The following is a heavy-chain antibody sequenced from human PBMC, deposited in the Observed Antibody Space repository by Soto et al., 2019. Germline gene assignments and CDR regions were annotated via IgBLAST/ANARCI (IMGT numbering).Heavy chain of an antibody. V-gene: IGHV4-30-4*01. Sequence: KTSETLSLTCTVSGGSISSGDYYWSWIRQPPGKGLEWIGYIYYSGSTYYNPSLKSRVTISVDTSKNQFSLKLSSVTAADTAVYYCARAGSGSYYTYYYYYGMDVWGQGTTVTVSS. CDR2: IYYSGST. CDR3: ARAGSGSYYTYYYYYGMDV. CDR1: GGSISSGDYY. J-gene: IGHJ6*02. D-gene: IGHD3-10*01.